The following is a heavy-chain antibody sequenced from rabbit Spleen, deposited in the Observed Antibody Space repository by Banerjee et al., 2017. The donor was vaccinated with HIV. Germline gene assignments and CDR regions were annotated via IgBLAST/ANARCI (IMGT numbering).Heavy chain of an antibody. CDR2: INAVTGKA. Sequence: QEQLVESGGGLVKPEGSLKLSCTASGFSFSNKAVMCWVRQAPGKGLEWIACINAVTGKAVYASWTKGPFTISKGASTTVTLQMTRLTAADTATYFCGRGSATMTMVITGYYLSLWGQGTLVTVS. D-gene: IGHD2-1*01. J-gene: IGHJ4*01. CDR3: GRGSATMTMVITGYYLSL. V-gene: IGHV1S45*01. CDR1: GFSFSNKAV.